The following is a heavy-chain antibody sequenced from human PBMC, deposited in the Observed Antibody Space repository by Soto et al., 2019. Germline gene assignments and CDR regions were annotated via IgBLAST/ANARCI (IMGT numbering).Heavy chain of an antibody. D-gene: IGHD4-17*01. CDR2: IYHSGST. CDR3: ARAGATVVTPGFYFDY. CDR1: GGYISSGGYS. J-gene: IGHJ4*02. V-gene: IGHV4-30-2*01. Sequence: SETLSLTCAVSGGYISSGGYSWSWIRQPPGKGLEWIWYIYHSGSTYYNPSLKSRVTISVDRSKNQLSRKLSSVTAADTAVYYCARAGATVVTPGFYFDYWGQGTLVTVSS.